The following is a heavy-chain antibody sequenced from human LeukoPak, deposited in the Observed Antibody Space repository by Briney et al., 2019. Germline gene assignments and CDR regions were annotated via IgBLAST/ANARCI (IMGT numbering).Heavy chain of an antibody. CDR1: GFTFSSYG. V-gene: IGHV3-33*01. D-gene: IGHD3-3*01. CDR3: ARDYDFWSGYEVPEASGMDV. Sequence: GGSLRLSCAASGFTFSSYGMPWVRQAPGKGLEWVAVIWYDGSNKYYADSVKGRFTISRDNSKNMLYLQMNSLRAEDTAVYYCARDYDFWSGYEVPEASGMDVWGQGTTVTVSS. J-gene: IGHJ6*02. CDR2: IWYDGSNK.